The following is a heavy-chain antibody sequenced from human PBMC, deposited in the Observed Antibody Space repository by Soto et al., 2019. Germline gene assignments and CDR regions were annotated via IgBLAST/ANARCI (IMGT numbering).Heavy chain of an antibody. CDR3: ARVIWFGELLRFDP. D-gene: IGHD3-10*01. CDR2: IYYSGST. Sequence: SETLSLTCTVSGGSISSYYWSWIRQPPGKGLEWIGYIYYSGSTNYNPSLKSRVTISVDTSKNQFSLKLSSVTAADTAVYYCARVIWFGELLRFDPWGQGTLVTVSS. V-gene: IGHV4-59*01. J-gene: IGHJ5*02. CDR1: GGSISSYY.